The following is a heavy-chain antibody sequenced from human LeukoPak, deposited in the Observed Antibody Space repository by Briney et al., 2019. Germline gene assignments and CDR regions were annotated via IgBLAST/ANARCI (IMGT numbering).Heavy chain of an antibody. D-gene: IGHD6-13*01. CDR2: IKTKTGGGTT. Sequence: GGSLRLSCAGSGFTFSSPWMSWVRQAPGKGLEWVGLIKTKTGGGTTDYAAPVEGRFTISRDDPKNTLYLHMNSLKTEDTAVYYCTTIKNRATAGDYWGQGTLVTVSS. V-gene: IGHV3-15*01. CDR1: GFTFSSPW. J-gene: IGHJ4*02. CDR3: TTIKNRATAGDY.